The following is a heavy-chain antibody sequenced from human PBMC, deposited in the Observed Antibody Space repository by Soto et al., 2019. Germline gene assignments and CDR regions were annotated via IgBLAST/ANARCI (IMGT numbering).Heavy chain of an antibody. Sequence: QVQLQESGPGLVKPSGTLSLTCGVSRGSVSSNNWWTWVRQPPGKGLEWFGEIYQTGTTNYNPSLQSRVTISLDKSNNHFSLKLNSVTAADTAVYYCARRIALSGTAGAPGDWGQGTLVIVSS. D-gene: IGHD6-19*01. CDR3: ARRIALSGTAGAPGD. J-gene: IGHJ4*02. CDR1: RGSVSSNNW. V-gene: IGHV4-4*02. CDR2: IYQTGTT.